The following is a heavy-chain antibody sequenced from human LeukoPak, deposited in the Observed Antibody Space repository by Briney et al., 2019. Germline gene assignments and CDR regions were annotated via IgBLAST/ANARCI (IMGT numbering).Heavy chain of an antibody. V-gene: IGHV4-59*01. CDR2: IYYSGST. CDR1: GGSISSYY. J-gene: IGHJ4*02. Sequence: SETLSLTCTVSGGSISSYYWSWLRQPPGKGLEWIGYIYYSGSTNYNPSLKSRVTISVDTSKNQFSLKLSSVTAADTAVYYCARGFGSGWYEVDYWGQGTLVTVSS. CDR3: ARGFGSGWYEVDY. D-gene: IGHD6-19*01.